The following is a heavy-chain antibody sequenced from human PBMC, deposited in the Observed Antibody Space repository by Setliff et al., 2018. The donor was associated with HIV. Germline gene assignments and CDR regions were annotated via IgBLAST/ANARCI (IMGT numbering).Heavy chain of an antibody. Sequence: SETLSLTCTVSGGSISSHYWSWIRQPPGKGLEWIGYIYYSGFTNYNPSLKSRVTISIDTSKNQFSLKLSSVTAADTAFYYCARTYYDFWSGSYSYKWFDPWGQGTLVTVA. CDR1: GGSISSHY. CDR3: ARTYYDFWSGSYSYKWFDP. CDR2: IYYSGFT. D-gene: IGHD3-3*01. J-gene: IGHJ5*02. V-gene: IGHV4-59*11.